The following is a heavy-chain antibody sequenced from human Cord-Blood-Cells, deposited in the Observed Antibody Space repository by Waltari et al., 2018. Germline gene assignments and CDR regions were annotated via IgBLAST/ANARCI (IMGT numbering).Heavy chain of an antibody. D-gene: IGHD6-6*01. CDR1: GFTASSTY. CDR3: ARDSSSSFAFDI. V-gene: IGHV3-53*02. CDR2: IYSGGST. Sequence: EVQLVETGGGLIQPGGSLRLSCAASGFTASSTYMSWVRQAPGKGLEWVSVIYSGGSTYYADSVKGRFTISRDNSKNTLYLQMNSLRAEDTAVYYCARDSSSSFAFDIWGQGTMVTVSS. J-gene: IGHJ3*02.